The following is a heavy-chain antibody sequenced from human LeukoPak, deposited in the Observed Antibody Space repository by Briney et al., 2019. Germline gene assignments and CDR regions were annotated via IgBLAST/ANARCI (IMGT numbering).Heavy chain of an antibody. D-gene: IGHD5-18*01. CDR2: ISGSGSI. Sequence: GGSLRLSCAASGFTFSSYAMSWVRQAPGKGPEWVSAISGSGSIGYADSVKGRFTISRDNAKNSLYLQMNSLRAEDTALYYCAKDTGYSYGPNIDYWGQGTLVTVSS. CDR1: GFTFSSYA. CDR3: AKDTGYSYGPNIDY. V-gene: IGHV3-9*01. J-gene: IGHJ4*02.